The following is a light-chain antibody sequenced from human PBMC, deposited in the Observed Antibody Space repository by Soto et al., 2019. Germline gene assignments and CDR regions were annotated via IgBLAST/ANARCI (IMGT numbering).Light chain of an antibody. J-gene: IGKJ3*01. CDR3: MQALQAPFT. CDR1: QSLLHSNGYNY. Sequence: EIVMTQSPLSLPVTPGEPASISCKSSQSLLHSNGYNYLDWYLQKPGQSPQLLIYAGSNRASGVPDRFSGSGSDTDFTLKISRVEAEDVAVYYCMQALQAPFTFGPGTKVDIQ. V-gene: IGKV2-28*01. CDR2: AGS.